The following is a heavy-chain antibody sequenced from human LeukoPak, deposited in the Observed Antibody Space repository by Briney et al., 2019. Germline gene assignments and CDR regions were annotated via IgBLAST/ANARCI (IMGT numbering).Heavy chain of an antibody. J-gene: IGHJ1*01. D-gene: IGHD3-3*01. Sequence: SETLSLTCTVSGGSISSYYWSWIRQPPGKGLEWIGYIYYSGSTNYNPSLKSRVTISVDTSKNLFSLKLSSVTAADTALYYCARHRSPLESFHHWGQGTLVTVSS. CDR3: ARHRSPLESFHH. CDR2: IYYSGST. CDR1: GGSISSYY. V-gene: IGHV4-59*08.